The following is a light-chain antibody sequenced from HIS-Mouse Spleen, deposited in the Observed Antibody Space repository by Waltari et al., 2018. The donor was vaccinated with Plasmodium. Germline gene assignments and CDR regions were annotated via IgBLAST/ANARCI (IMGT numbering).Light chain of an antibody. CDR1: VLAKKY. CDR3: YSAADNNRV. CDR2: KDS. J-gene: IGLJ3*02. Sequence: SYELTQPSSVSVSPGQTARITCSGDVLAKKYARWFQQNPGPAPVLVIYKDSERPSGIPERFSGSSSGTTVTLTISGAQVEDEADYYCYSAADNNRVFGGGTKLTVL. V-gene: IGLV3-27*01.